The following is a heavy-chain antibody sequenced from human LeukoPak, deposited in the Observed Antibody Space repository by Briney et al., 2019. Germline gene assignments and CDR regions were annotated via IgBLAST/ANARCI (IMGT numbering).Heavy chain of an antibody. J-gene: IGHJ4*02. CDR3: ATTGLPAASDY. CDR1: GYSFTTYW. CDR2: IYPGDSDT. D-gene: IGHD2-2*01. Sequence: GESLKISCQGSGYSFTTYWVGWVRQMPGKGLEWMGIIYPGDSDTRYSPSFQGQVTISADKSISTAYLQWSSLKASDTAMYYCATTGLPAASDYWGQGTLVTVSS. V-gene: IGHV5-51*01.